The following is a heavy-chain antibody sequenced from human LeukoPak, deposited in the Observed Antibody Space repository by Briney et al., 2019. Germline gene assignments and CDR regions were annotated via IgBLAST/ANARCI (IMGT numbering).Heavy chain of an antibody. CDR2: IKQDGSEK. V-gene: IGHV3-7*01. Sequence: GGSLRLSCAASGVTFSSYWMSWVRQAPGKGLEWVANIKQDGSEKYYVDSVKGRFTISRDNAKNSLYLQMNSLRAEDTAVYYCAREYGDYVFDYWGQGTLVTVSS. D-gene: IGHD4-17*01. CDR3: AREYGDYVFDY. CDR1: GVTFSSYW. J-gene: IGHJ4*02.